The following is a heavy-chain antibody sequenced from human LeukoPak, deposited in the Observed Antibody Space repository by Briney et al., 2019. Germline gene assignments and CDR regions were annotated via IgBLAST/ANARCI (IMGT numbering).Heavy chain of an antibody. CDR2: ISYDGSNK. J-gene: IGHJ4*02. Sequence: GGSLRLSCAASGFTFSSYGMHWVRQAPGKGLEWVAVISYDGSNKYYADSVKGRFTISGDNSKNTLYLQMNSLRAEDTAVYYCAKDCCSSGRDFLDYWGQGTLVTVSS. V-gene: IGHV3-30*18. CDR1: GFTFSSYG. CDR3: AKDCCSSGRDFLDY. D-gene: IGHD6-19*01.